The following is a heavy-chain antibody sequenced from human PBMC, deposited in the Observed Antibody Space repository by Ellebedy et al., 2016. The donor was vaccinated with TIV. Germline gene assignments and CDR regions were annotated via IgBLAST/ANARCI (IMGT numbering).Heavy chain of an antibody. CDR1: GYIFNTYA. CDR3: ARDSANYDTLTGPYYYYGMDV. CDR2: ISSHNGDT. Sequence: AASVKVSCKASGYIFNTYAISWVRQAPGQGLEWMGWISSHNGDTNSAARFQGRVTITTDTSAATAYMELTSLTSDDTAVYYCARDSANYDTLTGPYYYYGMDVWGQGTTVIVS. J-gene: IGHJ6*02. V-gene: IGHV1-18*04. D-gene: IGHD3-9*01.